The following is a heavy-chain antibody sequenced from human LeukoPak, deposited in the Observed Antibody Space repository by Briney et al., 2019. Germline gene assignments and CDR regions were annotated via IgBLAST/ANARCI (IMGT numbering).Heavy chain of an antibody. CDR1: GGSINSGDYY. J-gene: IGHJ4*02. D-gene: IGHD3-10*01. Sequence: SQTLSLTCTVSGGSINSGDYYWSWIRQPPGKGLEWIGYIFYSGNTYYNPSLKSRVIISIDTSKNQFSLRLSSVTAADTAVYYCARVYYYGSGSSVYADYWGQGTLVTVSS. CDR2: IFYSGNT. CDR3: ARVYYYGSGSSVYADY. V-gene: IGHV4-30-4*08.